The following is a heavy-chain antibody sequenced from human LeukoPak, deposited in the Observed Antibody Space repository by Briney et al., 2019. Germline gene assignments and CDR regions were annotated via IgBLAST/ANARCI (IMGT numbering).Heavy chain of an antibody. D-gene: IGHD1-7*01. J-gene: IGHJ4*02. V-gene: IGHV3-7*01. Sequence: PGGSLRLSCAASGFTFSSYWMSWVRQAPGKGLEWVANIKQDGSEKYYVDSVKGRFTISRDNSKNTLYLQMNSLRAEDTAVYYCARGRFFGITGTTKYYFDYWGQGTLVTVSS. CDR3: ARGRFFGITGTTKYYFDY. CDR2: IKQDGSEK. CDR1: GFTFSSYW.